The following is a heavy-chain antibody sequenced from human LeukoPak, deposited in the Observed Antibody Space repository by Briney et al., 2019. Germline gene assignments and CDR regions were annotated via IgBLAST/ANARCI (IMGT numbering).Heavy chain of an antibody. D-gene: IGHD3-10*01. CDR1: GYSFTSYW. Sequence: PGESLKISCKGSGYSFTSYWIGWVRQMPGKGLEWMGIIYPNDSDTRYSPSFQGQVTISADKSISTAYLQWSSLKASDTAVYYCAKQPTSMVRGFIITDYYFDYWGQGTLVTVSS. J-gene: IGHJ4*02. CDR3: AKQPTSMVRGFIITDYYFDY. V-gene: IGHV5-51*01. CDR2: IYPNDSDT.